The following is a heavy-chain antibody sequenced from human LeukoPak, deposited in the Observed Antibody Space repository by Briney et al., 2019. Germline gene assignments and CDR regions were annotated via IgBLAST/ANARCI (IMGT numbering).Heavy chain of an antibody. D-gene: IGHD4-23*01. J-gene: IGHJ3*02. CDR2: INWNGGST. V-gene: IGHV3-20*04. CDR3: ARVRSVGGNPHAFNI. CDR1: GFTFDDYG. Sequence: GGSLRLSCAASGFTFDDYGMSWVRQAPGKGLEWVSGINWNGGSTGYADSVKGRFTISRDNAKNSLYLQMNSLRVEDTALYYCARVRSVGGNPHAFNIWGQGTMVTVSS.